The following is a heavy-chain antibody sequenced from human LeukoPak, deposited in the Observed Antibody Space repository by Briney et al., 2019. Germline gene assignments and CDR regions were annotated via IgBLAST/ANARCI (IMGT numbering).Heavy chain of an antibody. CDR3: ARDHSDPGLFFDY. D-gene: IGHD2-15*01. CDR1: GGSISSGGYY. CDR2: IYHSGST. V-gene: IGHV4-30-2*01. J-gene: IGHJ4*02. Sequence: PSETLSLTCTVSGGSISSGGYYWSWIRQPPGKGLEWIGYIYHSGSTYYNPSLKSRVTMSVDRPKNQFSLKLSSVTAADTAVYYCARDHSDPGLFFDYWGQGTLVTVSS.